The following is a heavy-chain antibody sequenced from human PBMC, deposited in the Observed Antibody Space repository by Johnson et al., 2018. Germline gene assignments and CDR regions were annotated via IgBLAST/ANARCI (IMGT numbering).Heavy chain of an antibody. CDR2: ISWISGNN. V-gene: IGHV3-9*01. Sequence: VQLVESGGGLIQPGRSLRLSCAASGFTFEEYAMHWVRQAQGKGLEWVSGISWISGNNDYADSVKGRITISRDNAKNFLCLQMNGLRVEGSALYFCAKGCHSVIALAVSLFEICGQGAMVTVSS. D-gene: IGHD6-19*01. J-gene: IGHJ3*02. CDR1: GFTFEEYA. CDR3: AKGCHSVIALAVSLFEI.